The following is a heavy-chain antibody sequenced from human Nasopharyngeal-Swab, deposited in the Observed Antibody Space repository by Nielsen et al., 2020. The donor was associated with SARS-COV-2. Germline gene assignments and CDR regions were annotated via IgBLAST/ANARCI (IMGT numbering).Heavy chain of an antibody. J-gene: IGHJ5*02. D-gene: IGHD3-16*01. Sequence: QTHSRTSAISGDSVPNDRVAWNWNRQSPSRGVEWLGRTYYRSEWYNDYAVSVKSRITIKPDPSTNQFSLQLNSVTPEDTAVYYCARDEGAHNPWSQGTLVTVSS. V-gene: IGHV6-1*01. CDR2: TYYRSEWYN. CDR1: GDSVPNDRVA. CDR3: ARDEGAHNP.